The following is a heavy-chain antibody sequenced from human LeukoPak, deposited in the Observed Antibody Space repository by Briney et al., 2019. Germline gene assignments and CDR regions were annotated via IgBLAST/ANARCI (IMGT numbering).Heavy chain of an antibody. CDR3: ARGDINYDILTGYQEGVGFDY. V-gene: IGHV4-34*01. Sequence: SETLSLTCAVYGGSFSGYYWSWIRQPPGKGLEWIGEIYHSGSTNYNPSLKSRVTISVDKSKNQFSLKLSSVTAADTAVYYCARGDINYDILTGYQEGVGFDYWGQGTLVTVSS. CDR2: IYHSGST. J-gene: IGHJ4*02. CDR1: GGSFSGYY. D-gene: IGHD3-9*01.